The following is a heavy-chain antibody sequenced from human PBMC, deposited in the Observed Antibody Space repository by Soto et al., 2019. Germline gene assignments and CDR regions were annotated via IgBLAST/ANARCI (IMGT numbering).Heavy chain of an antibody. CDR1: GFTFSSYG. D-gene: IGHD3-3*01. J-gene: IGHJ6*03. CDR3: ARDPTYYDFWSGYHASYYMDV. CDR2: IWYDGSNK. V-gene: IGHV3-33*08. Sequence: GGSLRLSCAASGFTFSSYGMHWVRQAPGKGLEWVAVIWYDGSNKYYADSVKGRFTISGDNSKNTLYLQMNSLRAEDTAVYYRARDPTYYDFWSGYHASYYMDVWGKGTTVTVSS.